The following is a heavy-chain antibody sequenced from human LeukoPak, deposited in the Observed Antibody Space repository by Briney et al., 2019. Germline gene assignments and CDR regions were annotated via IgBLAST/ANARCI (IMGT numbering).Heavy chain of an antibody. CDR1: GFTFSSYA. CDR3: AKQTEYNSNSPYHY. D-gene: IGHD5-24*01. V-gene: IGHV3-23*01. CDR2: LCGSGAST. Sequence: GGSLRLSCAASGFTFSSYAMTCVRQAPGEGLEWVSGLCGSGASTYYADSVKGRFTISRDNSKSTMYLEVNSLRAEDTAVYYCAKQTEYNSNSPYHYWGQGTLVTVSS. J-gene: IGHJ1*01.